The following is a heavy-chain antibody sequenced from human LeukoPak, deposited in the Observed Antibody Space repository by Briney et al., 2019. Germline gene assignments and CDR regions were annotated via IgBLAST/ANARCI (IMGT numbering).Heavy chain of an antibody. V-gene: IGHV3-23*01. J-gene: IGHJ4*02. Sequence: PGGSLRLSCAASGFTFSRSAMSWVRQAPGKGLEWVSAISGNGADTYYADSVKGRFTISRDNSKNTLYLQMNSLRAEDTAVYFCAKKSPYGDRDYWGQGTLVTVSS. CDR2: ISGNGADT. CDR1: GFTFSRSA. CDR3: AKKSPYGDRDY. D-gene: IGHD4-17*01.